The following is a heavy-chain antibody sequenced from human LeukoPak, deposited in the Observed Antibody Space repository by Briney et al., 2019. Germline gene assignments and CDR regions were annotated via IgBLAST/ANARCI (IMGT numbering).Heavy chain of an antibody. CDR2: IIPIFGTA. CDR1: GGTFSSYA. CDR3: ARGYYDSSGYPDAFDI. J-gene: IGHJ3*02. Sequence: GASVKVSCKASGGTFSSYAISWVRQAPGQGLEWMGGIIPIFGTANYAQKFQGRVTITADESTSTAYMELSSLRSEDTAVYYCARGYYDSSGYPDAFDIWGQGTMVTVSS. D-gene: IGHD3-22*01. V-gene: IGHV1-69*13.